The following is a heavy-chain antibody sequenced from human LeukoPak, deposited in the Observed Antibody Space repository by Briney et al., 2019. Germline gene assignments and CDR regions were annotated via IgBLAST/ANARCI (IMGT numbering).Heavy chain of an antibody. Sequence: ASVKVSCKASGYTFTSYDINWVRQATGQGLEWMGWMNPNSGNTGYAQKFQGRVTITRNTSISTAYMELSSLRSEDTAVYYCARGIAAGPRLHYYYYMDVWGKGTTVTVSS. CDR3: ARGIAAGPRLHYYYYMDV. D-gene: IGHD6-6*01. CDR2: MNPNSGNT. V-gene: IGHV1-8*03. J-gene: IGHJ6*03. CDR1: GYTFTSYD.